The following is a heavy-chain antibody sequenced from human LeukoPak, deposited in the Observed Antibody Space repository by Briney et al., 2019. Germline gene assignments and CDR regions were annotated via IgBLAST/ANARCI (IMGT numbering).Heavy chain of an antibody. CDR2: INTDGTST. CDR3: ARDRGDTVVTHRYAFDI. Sequence: PGGSLRLSCAASGFTFSTYWMHWVRQAPGKGLVWVSRINTDGTSTNYADSVKGRFTISRDNAKNTLYLQMNSLRAEDTAVYYCARDRGDTVVTHRYAFDIWGQGTMVTVSS. V-gene: IGHV3-74*01. J-gene: IGHJ3*02. D-gene: IGHD4-23*01. CDR1: GFTFSTYW.